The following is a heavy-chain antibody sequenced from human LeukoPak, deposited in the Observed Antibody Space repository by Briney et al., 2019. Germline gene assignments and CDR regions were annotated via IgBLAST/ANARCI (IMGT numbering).Heavy chain of an antibody. CDR2: IYYSGST. CDR3: ARESRSSTSFNYYFDY. V-gene: IGHV4-59*12. D-gene: IGHD2-2*01. Sequence: SETLSLTCTVSGGSISSYYWSWIRQPPGKGLEWIGYIYYSGSTYYNPSLKSRVTISVDTSKNQFSLKLSSVTAADTAVYYCARESRSSTSFNYYFDYWGQGTLVTVSS. CDR1: GGSISSYY. J-gene: IGHJ4*02.